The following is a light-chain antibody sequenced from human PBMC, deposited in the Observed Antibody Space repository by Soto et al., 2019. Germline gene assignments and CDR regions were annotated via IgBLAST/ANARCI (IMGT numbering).Light chain of an antibody. V-gene: IGKV4-1*01. CDR3: HQYYSIPRT. J-gene: IGKJ1*01. CDR2: WAS. CDR1: QSVLHSPTNNNY. Sequence: DIVMTQSPDSLAVSLGERATINCKSSQSVLHSPTNNNYLAWYQKKPGQPPKLLIYWASTRESGVPDRFSGXXXXTDXTXXIXXXQXXXXXVYYCHQYYSIPRTFGQGTKVEIK.